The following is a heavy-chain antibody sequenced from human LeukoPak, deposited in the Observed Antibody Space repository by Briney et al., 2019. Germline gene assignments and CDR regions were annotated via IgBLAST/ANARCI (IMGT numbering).Heavy chain of an antibody. CDR1: GYTFTSYG. CDR2: ISAYNGNT. Sequence: GASVKVSCKASGYTFTSYGISWVRQAPGQGLEWMGWISAYNGNTNYAQKLQGRVTMITDTSTSTAYMELKSLRSDDTAVYYCARDWVLGAAAGIRGAQPADAFEIWGQGTMVTVSS. J-gene: IGHJ3*02. V-gene: IGHV1-18*01. D-gene: IGHD6-13*01. CDR3: ARDWVLGAAAGIRGAQPADAFEI.